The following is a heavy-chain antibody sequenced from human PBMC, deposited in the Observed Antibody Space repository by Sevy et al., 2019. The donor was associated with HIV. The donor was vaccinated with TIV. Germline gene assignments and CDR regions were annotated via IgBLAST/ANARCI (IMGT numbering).Heavy chain of an antibody. CDR1: GFTFSSYA. CDR3: ARDNSSGPDAFDI. J-gene: IGHJ3*02. V-gene: IGHV3-30-3*01. CDR2: ISYDGSNK. D-gene: IGHD6-19*01. Sequence: GGSLRLSCAASGFTFSSYAMHWVRQAPGKGLEWVAVISYDGSNKYCADSVKGRFTISRDNSKNTLYLQMNSLRAEDTAVYYCARDNSSGPDAFDIWGQGTMVTVSS.